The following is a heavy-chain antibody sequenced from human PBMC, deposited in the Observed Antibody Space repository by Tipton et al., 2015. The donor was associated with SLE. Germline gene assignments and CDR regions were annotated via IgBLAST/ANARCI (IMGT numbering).Heavy chain of an antibody. CDR2: LSNDGSVT. Sequence: SGFTFHNYWMHWVRQAPGKGLGWVSRLSNDGSVTTYADSVKGRLTISRDNAKNTLYLQMRSLRVEDTGIYYCARAPTISVAGTTDPFGMDVWGPGTRVTVSS. CDR3: ARAPTISVAGTTDPFGMDV. J-gene: IGHJ6*02. V-gene: IGHV3-74*01. CDR1: GFTFHNYW. D-gene: IGHD6-19*01.